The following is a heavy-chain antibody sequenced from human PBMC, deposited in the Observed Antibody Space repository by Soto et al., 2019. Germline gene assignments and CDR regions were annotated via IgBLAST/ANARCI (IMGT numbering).Heavy chain of an antibody. D-gene: IGHD3-3*01. J-gene: IGHJ1*01. CDR1: GFTFSNAW. CDR2: IKSKTDGGTT. V-gene: IGHV3-15*07. CDR3: PTGSPYYDFWSGYYGS. Sequence: GGSLRLSCAASGFTFSNAWMNWVRQAPGKGLEWVGRIKSKTDGGTTDYAAPVKGRFTISRDDSKNTLYLQMNSLKTEDTAVYYCPTGSPYYDFWSGYYGSWGQGTQVTVSS.